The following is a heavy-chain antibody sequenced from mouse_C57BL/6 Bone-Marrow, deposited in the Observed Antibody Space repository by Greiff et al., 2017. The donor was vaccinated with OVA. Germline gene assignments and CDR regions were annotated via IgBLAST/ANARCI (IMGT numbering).Heavy chain of an antibody. CDR2: ISPSDSET. D-gene: IGHD2-3*01. J-gene: IGHJ3*01. CDR1: GYTFPSYW. CDR3: ARDDGYSGAY. Sequence: QVQLQQPGAELVRPGSSVKLSCKASGYTFPSYWMAWVKQRPGQGLEWIGNISPSDSETHYNQKFTDQATLTVDKSSSTAYMQLSSLTSEDSAVYYCARDDGYSGAYWGQGTLVTVSA. V-gene: IGHV1-61*01.